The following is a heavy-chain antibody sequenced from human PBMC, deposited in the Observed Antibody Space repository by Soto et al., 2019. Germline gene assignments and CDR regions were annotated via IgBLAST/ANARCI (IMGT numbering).Heavy chain of an antibody. CDR1: GYTFTSYY. J-gene: IGHJ4*02. D-gene: IGHD5-12*01. V-gene: IGHV1-46*01. CDR3: AMDTVATIRFDY. CDR2: INPSGGST. Sequence: ASVKVSCKASGYTFTSYYMHWVRQAPGQGLEWMGIINPSGGSTSYAQKFQGRVTMTRDTSTSTVYMELSSLRSEDTAVYYCAMDTVATIRFDYWGQGTLVTSPQ.